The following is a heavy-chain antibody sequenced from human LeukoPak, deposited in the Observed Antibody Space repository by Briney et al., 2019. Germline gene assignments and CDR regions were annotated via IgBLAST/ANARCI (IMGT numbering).Heavy chain of an antibody. CDR3: AKRVAYSSTWAYFDY. Sequence: GGSLRLSCAASGFTFSSYAMSWVRQAPGKGLEWVSAISDSGGNTYYADSVKGRFTISRDNAQNTVSLQMNSLRAEDTAVYYCAKRVAYSSTWAYFDYWGQGTLVTVSS. D-gene: IGHD6-13*01. CDR1: GFTFSSYA. CDR2: ISDSGGNT. V-gene: IGHV3-23*01. J-gene: IGHJ4*02.